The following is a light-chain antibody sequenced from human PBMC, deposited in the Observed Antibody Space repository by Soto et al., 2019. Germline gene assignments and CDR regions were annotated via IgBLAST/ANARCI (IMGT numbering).Light chain of an antibody. CDR2: DAS. V-gene: IGKV1-5*01. J-gene: IGKJ1*01. Sequence: DIQMTQSPSTLSASVGDRVTITCRASQSVSRWLAWYQQKPGKAPKLLIYDASTLESGVPSRFSGSGSGTEFTLSISSLQADDFATYYCQQYNTYSPERTFGQGTKVDIK. CDR1: QSVSRW. CDR3: QQYNTYSPERT.